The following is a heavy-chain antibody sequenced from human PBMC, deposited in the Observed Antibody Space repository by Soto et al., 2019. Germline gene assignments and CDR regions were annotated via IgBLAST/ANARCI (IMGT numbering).Heavy chain of an antibody. CDR2: ISGSGGST. D-gene: IGHD3-10*01. CDR1: GFTFNNYD. J-gene: IGHJ4*02. CDR3: AKVYYYGSGSYYNYYFDY. V-gene: IGHV3-23*01. Sequence: PLRLSCAASGFTFNNYDMSWVRQAPGKGLEWVSSISGSGGSTYYADSVKGRSTISRDNSKKTLYVQMSSLRAEDTAVYYCAKVYYYGSGSYYNYYFDYWGQGTLVTVSS.